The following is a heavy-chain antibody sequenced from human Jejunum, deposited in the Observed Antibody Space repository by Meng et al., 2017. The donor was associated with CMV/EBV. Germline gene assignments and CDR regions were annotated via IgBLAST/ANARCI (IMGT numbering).Heavy chain of an antibody. CDR1: GGSISSSGYY. D-gene: IGHD1-26*01. V-gene: IGHV4-39*01. J-gene: IGHJ5*02. CDR2: MYYSGST. CDR3: ARRRELHNWFDP. Sequence: VSGGSISSSGYYWGWIRQPPGKGLEWIGNMYYSGSTYYNPSLQSRVTISLDTSKNQFSLKLSSVTAADTAVYYCARRRELHNWFDPWGQGTLVTVSS.